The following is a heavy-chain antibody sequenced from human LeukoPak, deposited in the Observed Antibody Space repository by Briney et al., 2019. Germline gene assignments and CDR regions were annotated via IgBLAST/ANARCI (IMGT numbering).Heavy chain of an antibody. J-gene: IGHJ6*04. Sequence: GGSLRLSCAASGFTVSSNYMSWVRQAPGKGLEWVSSISGSGDSTFYADSVKGRFTISRDNSKDRLYIQMNSLRAEDTAVYYCAHVLQCMYYEYWSHHVDVWGKGTTVTVSS. CDR2: ISGSGDST. D-gene: IGHD3-3*01. CDR3: AHVLQCMYYEYWSHHVDV. CDR1: GFTVSSNY. V-gene: IGHV3-23*01.